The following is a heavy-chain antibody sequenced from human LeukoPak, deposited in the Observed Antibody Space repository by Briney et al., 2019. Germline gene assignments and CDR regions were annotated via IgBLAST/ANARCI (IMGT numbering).Heavy chain of an antibody. CDR2: INHSGST. CDR3: ARGLRLRTISPHYYGMDV. V-gene: IGHV4-34*01. D-gene: IGHD3-3*01. Sequence: PLETLSLTCAVYGGSFSGYYWSWIRQPPGKGLEWIGEINHSGSTNYNPSLKSRVTISVDTSKNQFSLKLSSVTAADTAVYYCARGLRLRTISPHYYGMDVWGQGTTVTVSS. CDR1: GGSFSGYY. J-gene: IGHJ6*02.